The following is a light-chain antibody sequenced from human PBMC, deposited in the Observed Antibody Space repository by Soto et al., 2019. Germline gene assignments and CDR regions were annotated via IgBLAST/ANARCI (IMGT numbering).Light chain of an antibody. CDR3: QQRSNWPT. Sequence: EIVLTQSPATLSVSPGERATLSCRASQSVNQKLGWYQQKPGQAPRLLIYVASYRATGIPARFSGSGSGTEYTLTISNLQAEDFAIYYCQQRSNWPTFGQGTRLEI. CDR1: QSVNQK. V-gene: IGKV3-15*01. CDR2: VAS. J-gene: IGKJ5*01.